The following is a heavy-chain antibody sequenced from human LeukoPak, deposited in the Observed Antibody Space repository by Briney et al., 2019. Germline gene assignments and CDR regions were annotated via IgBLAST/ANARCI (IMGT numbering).Heavy chain of an antibody. V-gene: IGHV1-2*06. D-gene: IGHD2-15*01. CDR1: GYTLTAYY. CDR2: INPNSGGT. Sequence: ASVKVSCKATGYTLTAYYIYWVRQAPGQGLEWMGRINPNSGGTDCAQNFQGRVTMTTDTSISTAYMELSRLRSDDTAVYYCARGYCSGGTCYLVENWLDPWGQGTLVTVSS. CDR3: ARGYCSGGTCYLVENWLDP. J-gene: IGHJ5*02.